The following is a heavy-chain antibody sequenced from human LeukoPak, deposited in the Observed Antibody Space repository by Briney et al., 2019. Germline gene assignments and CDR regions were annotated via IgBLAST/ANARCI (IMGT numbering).Heavy chain of an antibody. D-gene: IGHD3-10*01. J-gene: IGHJ4*02. Sequence: GGSLRLSCAASGFTFSNAWMSWVRQAPGKGLEWVGRIKSKTDGGTTDYAAPVKGRFTISRDDSKNTLYLQMNSLKTEDTAVYYCTTFNNWFGELPLDYWGQGTLVTVSS. CDR1: GFTFSNAW. CDR2: IKSKTDGGTT. CDR3: TTFNNWFGELPLDY. V-gene: IGHV3-15*01.